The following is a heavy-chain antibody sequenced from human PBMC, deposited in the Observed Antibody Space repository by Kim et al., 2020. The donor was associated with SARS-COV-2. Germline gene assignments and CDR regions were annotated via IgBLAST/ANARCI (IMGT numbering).Heavy chain of an antibody. CDR2: INRGGSAK. V-gene: IGHV3-48*03. J-gene: IGHJ4*02. D-gene: IGHD2-15*01. CDR3: ASSSGAYRPLDY. Sequence: GGSLRLSCAASGLTFSNYEMNWVRQAPGKGLEWVSHINRGGSAKYFADSVKGRFTISRDDAKNSLYLQMNNLRAEDTAVYYCASSSGAYRPLDYWGQGTLVTVSS. CDR1: GLTFSNYE.